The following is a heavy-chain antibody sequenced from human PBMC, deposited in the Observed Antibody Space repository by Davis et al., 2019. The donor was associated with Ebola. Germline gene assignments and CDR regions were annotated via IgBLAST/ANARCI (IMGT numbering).Heavy chain of an antibody. J-gene: IGHJ4*02. CDR2: IIPVFGIP. CDR1: GGTFSSYA. Sequence: SVKVSCKASGGTFSSYAISWVRQAPGQGLDWMGGIIPVFGIPKYAQKFQGRVTITADESTSTAYMELSSLRSEDTAVYYCARDRYYDGSGYFFEQSHWGQGTLVTVSS. CDR3: ARDRYYDGSGYFFEQSH. D-gene: IGHD3-22*01. V-gene: IGHV1-69*13.